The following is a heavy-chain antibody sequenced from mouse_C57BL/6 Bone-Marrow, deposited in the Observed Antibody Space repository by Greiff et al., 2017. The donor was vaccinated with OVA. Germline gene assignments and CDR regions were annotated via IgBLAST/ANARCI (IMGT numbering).Heavy chain of an antibody. CDR1: GFSLTSYG. CDR3: ARKEGGFFDY. J-gene: IGHJ2*01. Sequence: QVQLQQSGPGLVQPSQSLSITCTASGFSLTSYGVHWVRQSPGKGLEWLGVIWSGGSTDYNAAFISRLSISKDNSKSQVFFKMNSLQADDTAIYYCARKEGGFFDYWGQGTTLTVSS. V-gene: IGHV2-2*01. CDR2: IWSGGST.